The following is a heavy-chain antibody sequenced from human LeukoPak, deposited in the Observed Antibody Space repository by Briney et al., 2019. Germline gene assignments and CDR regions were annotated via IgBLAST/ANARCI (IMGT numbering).Heavy chain of an antibody. J-gene: IGHJ4*02. CDR2: MNPNSGNT. CDR1: GYTFTSYD. Sequence: ASVKVSCKASGYTFTSYDINWVRQATGQGLEWMGWMNPNSGNTGYAQKFQGRVTMTRNTSISTAYMELSSLRSEDTAVYYCARGRRFRRIAAVGSTFDYWGQGTLVTVSS. D-gene: IGHD6-13*01. CDR3: ARGRRFRRIAAVGSTFDY. V-gene: IGHV1-8*01.